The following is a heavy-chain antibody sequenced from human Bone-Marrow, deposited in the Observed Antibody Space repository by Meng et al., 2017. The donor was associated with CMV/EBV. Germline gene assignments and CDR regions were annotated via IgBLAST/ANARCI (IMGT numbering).Heavy chain of an antibody. CDR1: GYTFTSYG. CDR2: ISAYNGNT. Sequence: ASVKVSCKASGYTFTSYGISWVRQAPGQGLEWMGWISAYNGNTNYAQKLQGRVTMTTDTSTSTAYMELRSLRSDDTDVYYCASSSSYYYYYGMDVWGQGTTVTVSS. V-gene: IGHV1-18*01. D-gene: IGHD6-13*01. CDR3: ASSSSYYYYYGMDV. J-gene: IGHJ6*02.